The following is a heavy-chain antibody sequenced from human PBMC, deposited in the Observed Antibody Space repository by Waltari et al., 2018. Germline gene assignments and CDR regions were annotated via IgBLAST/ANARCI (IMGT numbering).Heavy chain of an antibody. CDR1: GGSFSGYY. CDR3: ATHRPPHSYGYRY. V-gene: IGHV4-34*01. J-gene: IGHJ4*02. D-gene: IGHD5-18*01. Sequence: QVQLQQWGAGLLKPSETLSLTCAVYGGSFSGYYWSWIRQPPGKGLEWIGEINHSGSTNYNPSLKSRVTISVDTSKNQFSLKLSSVTAADTAVYYCATHRPPHSYGYRYWGQGTLVTVSS. CDR2: INHSGST.